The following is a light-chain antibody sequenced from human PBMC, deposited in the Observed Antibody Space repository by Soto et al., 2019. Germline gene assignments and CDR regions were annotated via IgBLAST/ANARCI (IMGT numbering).Light chain of an antibody. J-gene: IGKJ4*01. Sequence: DIQLTQSPSFLSASVGDRVTITCRASQGINSYVAWYQQKSGKAPKLLIYAASTLQSGVPSRFSGSGSGTEFTLTISSLQPEDFAIYHCHQLKSYPLTFGGGTKEEIK. CDR3: HQLKSYPLT. V-gene: IGKV1-9*01. CDR2: AAS. CDR1: QGINSY.